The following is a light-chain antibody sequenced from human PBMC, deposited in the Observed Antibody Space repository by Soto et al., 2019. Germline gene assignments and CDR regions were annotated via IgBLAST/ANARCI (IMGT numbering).Light chain of an antibody. J-gene: IGKJ2*01. Sequence: EIVLRQSPGTLSLSPGERAPLSCRASQSVSSTYKAWYQQNPGQAPRLLIYGASSRATGVPDRFSGSGSGTDFSLTISRLEHEDVAVYFCQQYGRSPPFTVGRGTKVEIK. V-gene: IGKV3-20*01. CDR2: GAS. CDR3: QQYGRSPPFT. CDR1: QSVSSTY.